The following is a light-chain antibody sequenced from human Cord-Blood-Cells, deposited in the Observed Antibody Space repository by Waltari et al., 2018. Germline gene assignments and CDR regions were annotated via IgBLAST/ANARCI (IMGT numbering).Light chain of an antibody. CDR3: SSYTSSSTVV. V-gene: IGLV2-14*01. CDR2: DVS. Sequence: QSALTQPASVSGSPGQSITISSPGTSSDVGVYNYVSWYQQHPGKAPKLMIYDVSNRPSGVSNRFSGSKSGNTASLTISGLQAEDEADYYCSSYTSSSTVVFGGGTKLTVL. CDR1: SSDVGVYNY. J-gene: IGLJ2*01.